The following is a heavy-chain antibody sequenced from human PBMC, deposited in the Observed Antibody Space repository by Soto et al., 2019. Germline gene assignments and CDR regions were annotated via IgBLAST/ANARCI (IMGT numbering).Heavy chain of an antibody. CDR3: ARDFECTNGVCYLGMDV. CDR1: GYTFTGYY. V-gene: IGHV1-2*02. J-gene: IGHJ6*02. D-gene: IGHD2-8*01. Sequence: ASVKVSCTASGYTFTGYYMHWVRQAPGQGLEWMGWINPNSGGTNYAQKFQGRVTMTRDTSISTAYMELSRLRSDDTAVYYCARDFECTNGVCYLGMDVWGQGTTVTVYS. CDR2: INPNSGGT.